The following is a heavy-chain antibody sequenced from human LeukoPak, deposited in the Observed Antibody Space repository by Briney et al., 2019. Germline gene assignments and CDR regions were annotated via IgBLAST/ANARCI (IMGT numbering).Heavy chain of an antibody. Sequence: RGSLRLYCAASGFTFSSYDMHWVRQAPGKGLEWVAVISYDGSNKYYADSVKGRFAISRDNSKNTVYLQMNSLRVEDTAVYYCARANTPFADYWGQGTLVTVSS. CDR1: GFTFSSYD. CDR2: ISYDGSNK. D-gene: IGHD2-2*02. J-gene: IGHJ4*02. V-gene: IGHV3-30*09. CDR3: ARANTPFADY.